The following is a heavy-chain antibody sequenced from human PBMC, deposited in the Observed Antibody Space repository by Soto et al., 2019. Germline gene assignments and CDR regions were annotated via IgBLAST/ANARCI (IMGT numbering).Heavy chain of an antibody. CDR1: GGSISNGDYF. Sequence: QVQLQESGPGLVKPSQTLSLTCTVSGGSISNGDYFWSWIRQPPGKGLEWIGYIYYSGSTYYNPSLKSLLTISVDTSKNQFSLKLSSVTAADTAVYYCARGGRYFDLWGRGTLVTVSS. CDR3: ARGGRYFDL. J-gene: IGHJ2*01. V-gene: IGHV4-30-4*01. CDR2: IYYSGST.